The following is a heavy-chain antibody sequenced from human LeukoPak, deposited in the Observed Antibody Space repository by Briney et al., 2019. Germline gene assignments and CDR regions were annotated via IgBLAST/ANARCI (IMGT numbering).Heavy chain of an antibody. D-gene: IGHD2-2*01. CDR3: ARVWGEYQLLTNWFDP. J-gene: IGHJ5*02. Sequence: PGGSLRLSCAASGFTFSSYAMHWVRQAPGKGLEWVAVISYDGSNKYYADSVKGRFTISRDNSKNTLYLQMNSLRAEDTAVYYCARVWGEYQLLTNWFDPWGQGTLVTVSS. V-gene: IGHV3-30-3*01. CDR1: GFTFSSYA. CDR2: ISYDGSNK.